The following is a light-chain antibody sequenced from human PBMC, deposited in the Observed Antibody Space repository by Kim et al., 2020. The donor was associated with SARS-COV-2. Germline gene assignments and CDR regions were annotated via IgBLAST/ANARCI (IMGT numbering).Light chain of an antibody. CDR3: SSYARSSSYV. CDR2: DVS. V-gene: IGLV2-14*04. CDR1: TSDVGAYKY. J-gene: IGLJ1*01. Sequence: GPSSTISTTGTTSDVGAYKYVSWYHQHPGKAPELMIFDVSERPSGISNRFSGSKSGNTASLTISGLQAEHEADYYCSSYARSSSYVFGTGTKVTVL.